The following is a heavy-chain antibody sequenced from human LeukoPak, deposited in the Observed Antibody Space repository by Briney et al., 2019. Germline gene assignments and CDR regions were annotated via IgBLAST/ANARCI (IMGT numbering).Heavy chain of an antibody. CDR2: TRNEANIYTT. CDR1: GFIFSDHY. Sequence: GGSLRLSCAASGFIFSDHYMDWVRQAPGKGLEWVGRTRNEANIYTTKYAASVKGRFIISRDDSKNSLYLQMNSLKTEDTAVYYCAKDPAYYYDSSGYLDYWGQGTLVTVSS. V-gene: IGHV3-72*01. CDR3: AKDPAYYYDSSGYLDY. J-gene: IGHJ4*02. D-gene: IGHD3-22*01.